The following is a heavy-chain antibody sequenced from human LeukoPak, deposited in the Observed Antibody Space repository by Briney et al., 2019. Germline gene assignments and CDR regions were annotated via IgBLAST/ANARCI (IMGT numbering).Heavy chain of an antibody. CDR3: ARWLQLRGYYYYMDV. CDR2: INWNDGSI. CDR1: GFTFDDYG. Sequence: GGSLRLSCAASGFTFDDYGMSWVRQAPGKGLEWVSGINWNDGSIGYADSVKGRFTISRDNAKNSLYLQMNSLRAEDTALYHCARWLQLRGYYYYMDVWGKGTTVTVSS. J-gene: IGHJ6*03. D-gene: IGHD5-24*01. V-gene: IGHV3-20*01.